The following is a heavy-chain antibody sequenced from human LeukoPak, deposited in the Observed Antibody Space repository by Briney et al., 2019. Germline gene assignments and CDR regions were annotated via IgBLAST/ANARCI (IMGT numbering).Heavy chain of an antibody. D-gene: IGHD6-19*01. V-gene: IGHV4-34*01. J-gene: IGHJ4*02. CDR2: INHSGST. Sequence: PSETLSLTCAVYGGSFSGYYWSWIRQPPGKGLEWIGEINHSGSTYYNPSLKSRVTISVDTSKNQFSLKLSSVTAADTAVYYCASEKAVAGYYWGQGTLVTVSS. CDR1: GGSFSGYY. CDR3: ASEKAVAGYY.